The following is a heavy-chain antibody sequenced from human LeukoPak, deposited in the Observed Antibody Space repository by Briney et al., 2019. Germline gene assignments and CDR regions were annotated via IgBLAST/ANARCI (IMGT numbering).Heavy chain of an antibody. CDR1: GSPFSTYA. V-gene: IGHV3-23*01. CDR3: AKVPTKTFDY. CDR2: ISGSGGST. Sequence: GGSLRLSCAASGSPFSTYAMSWVRQAPGKGLEWVSAISGSGGSTYYADSVKGRFTISRDNSKNTLYLQMNSLRAEDTAVYYCAKVPTKTFDYWGQGTLVTVSS. J-gene: IGHJ4*02.